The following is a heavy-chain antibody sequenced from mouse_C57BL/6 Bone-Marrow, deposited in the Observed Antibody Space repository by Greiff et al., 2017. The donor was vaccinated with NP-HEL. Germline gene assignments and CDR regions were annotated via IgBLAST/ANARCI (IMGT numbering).Heavy chain of an antibody. CDR3: ARTSIYYYGSSLAY. CDR1: GYTFTSYW. V-gene: IGHV1-64*01. CDR2: IHPNSGST. Sequence: QVQLKQPGAELVKPGASVKLSCKASGYTFTSYWMHWVKQRPGQCLEWIGMIHPNSGSTNYNEKFKSKATLTVDKSSSTAYMQLSSLTSEDSAVYYCARTSIYYYGSSLAYWGQGTLVTVSA. J-gene: IGHJ3*01. D-gene: IGHD1-1*01.